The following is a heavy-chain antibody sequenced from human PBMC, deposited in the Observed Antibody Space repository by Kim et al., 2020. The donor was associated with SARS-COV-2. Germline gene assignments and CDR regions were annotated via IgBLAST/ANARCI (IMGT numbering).Heavy chain of an antibody. Sequence: GGSLRLSCAASGFTFSSYGMHWVRQAPGKGLEWVAVISYDGSNKYYADSVKGRFTISRDNSKNTLYLQMNSLRAEDTAVYYCAKDVAAGMFLVPLYGMDVWGQGTTVTVSS. J-gene: IGHJ6*02. V-gene: IGHV3-30*18. D-gene: IGHD6-13*01. CDR2: ISYDGSNK. CDR3: AKDVAAGMFLVPLYGMDV. CDR1: GFTFSSYG.